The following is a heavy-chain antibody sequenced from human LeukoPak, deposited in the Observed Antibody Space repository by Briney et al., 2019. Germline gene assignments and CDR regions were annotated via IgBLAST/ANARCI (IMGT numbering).Heavy chain of an antibody. CDR1: GYTFTSYG. CDR2: ISAYNGNT. V-gene: IGHV1-18*01. J-gene: IGHJ4*02. Sequence: ASVKVSCKASGYTFTSYGISWVRQAPGQGLEWMGWISAYNGNTDYAQKLQGRVTMTTDTSTSTAYMELRSLISDDTAVYYCARARRRLGELSLTYWGQGTLVTVSS. D-gene: IGHD3-16*02. CDR3: ARARRRLGELSLTY.